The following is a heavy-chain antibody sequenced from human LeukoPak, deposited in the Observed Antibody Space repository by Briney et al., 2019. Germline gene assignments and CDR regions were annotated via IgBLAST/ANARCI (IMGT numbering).Heavy chain of an antibody. V-gene: IGHV3-15*01. CDR2: IKSKTDGGTT. D-gene: IGHD1-26*01. Sequence: TGGSRRLSCAASGFTFSNAWMSWVRQAPGKGLEWVGRIKSKTDGGTTGYAAPVKGRFTISRDDSKNTLYLQMNSLKTEDTAVYYCTAGVGTTDHDYWGQGTLVTVSS. CDR3: TAGVGTTDHDY. CDR1: GFTFSNAW. J-gene: IGHJ4*02.